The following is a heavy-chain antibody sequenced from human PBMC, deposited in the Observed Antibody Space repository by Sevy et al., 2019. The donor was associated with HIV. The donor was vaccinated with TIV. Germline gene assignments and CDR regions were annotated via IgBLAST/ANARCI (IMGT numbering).Heavy chain of an antibody. CDR2: IKQDGSEK. V-gene: IGHV3-7*01. CDR1: GFTISSYW. CDR3: ARVALVSDYDFWSGYYSNKYYYYGMDV. Sequence: GGSLRLSCAASGFTISSYWMSWVRQAPGKGLEWVANIKQDGSEKYYVDSVKGRLTISRDNAKNSLYLQMNSLRAEDTAVYYSARVALVSDYDFWSGYYSNKYYYYGMDVWGQGTTVTVSS. D-gene: IGHD3-3*01. J-gene: IGHJ6*02.